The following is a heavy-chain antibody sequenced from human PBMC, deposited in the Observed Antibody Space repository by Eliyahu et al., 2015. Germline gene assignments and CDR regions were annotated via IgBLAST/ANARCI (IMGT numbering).Heavy chain of an antibody. CDR1: GGSISSYY. D-gene: IGHD3-10*01. Sequence: QVQLQESGPGLVKPSETLSLTCTVSGGSISSYYWSWIRQPPGKGLEWIGYIYYRGPPNYNPPLKSRVTISIDTSKNQFSLKLSSVTAADTAVYFCARDLLGDYYGSGRAFDLWGRGTLVTVSS. V-gene: IGHV4-59*01. CDR2: IYYRGPP. J-gene: IGHJ2*01. CDR3: ARDLLGDYYGSGRAFDL.